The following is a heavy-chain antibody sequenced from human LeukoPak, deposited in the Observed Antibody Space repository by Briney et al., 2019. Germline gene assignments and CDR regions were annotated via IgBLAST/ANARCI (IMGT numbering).Heavy chain of an antibody. D-gene: IGHD5-24*01. CDR3: AKMSTAEVCFDY. J-gene: IGHJ4*02. V-gene: IGHV4-59*04. Sequence: ASETLSLTCTVSGGSISSYYRSWIRQPPGKGLEWIGYISYSGSTYYNPSLKSRVTMSLDTSKNQFSLKLSSVTAADTAVYYCAKMSTAEVCFDYWGQGTLVTVSS. CDR2: ISYSGST. CDR1: GGSISSYY.